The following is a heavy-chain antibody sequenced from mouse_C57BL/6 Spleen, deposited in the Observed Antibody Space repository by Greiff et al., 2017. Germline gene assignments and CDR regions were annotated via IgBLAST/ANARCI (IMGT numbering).Heavy chain of an antibody. CDR1: GYTFTDYN. J-gene: IGHJ1*03. V-gene: IGHV1-22*01. CDR3: ARAPYYYGSRNWYFDV. D-gene: IGHD1-1*01. CDR2: INPNNGGT. Sequence: EVQLQQSGPELVKPGASVKMSCKASGYTFTDYNMHWVKQSHGKSLEWIGYINPNNGGTSYNQKFKGKATLTVNKSSSTAYMELRSLTSEDSAVYYCARAPYYYGSRNWYFDVWGTGTTVTVSS.